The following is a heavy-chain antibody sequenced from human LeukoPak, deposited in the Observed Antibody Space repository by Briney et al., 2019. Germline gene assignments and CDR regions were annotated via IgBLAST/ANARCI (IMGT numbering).Heavy chain of an antibody. CDR2: ISGSGGST. Sequence: PGGSLRLSCAASGFTFSSYAMSWVRQAPGKGLEWVSAISGSGGSTYYAAPVKGRFTISRDNSENTLYLQMNSLRAEDTAVYYCAKGTYSSSWYSFDYWGQGTLVTVSS. D-gene: IGHD6-13*01. J-gene: IGHJ4*02. CDR3: AKGTYSSSWYSFDY. CDR1: GFTFSSYA. V-gene: IGHV3-23*01.